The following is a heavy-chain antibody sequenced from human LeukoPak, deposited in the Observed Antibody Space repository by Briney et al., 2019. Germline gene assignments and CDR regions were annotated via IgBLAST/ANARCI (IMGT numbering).Heavy chain of an antibody. CDR2: ISWNSGSI. V-gene: IGHV3-9*01. J-gene: IGHJ3*02. CDR1: GFTFDDYA. D-gene: IGHD1-26*01. Sequence: GGSLRLSCAASGFTFDDYAMHWVRQAPGKGLEWASGISWNSGSIGYADSVKGRFTISRDNAKNSLYLQMSSLRSEDTAVYYCARDQGELLQSDAFDIWGQGTMVTVSS. CDR3: ARDQGELLQSDAFDI.